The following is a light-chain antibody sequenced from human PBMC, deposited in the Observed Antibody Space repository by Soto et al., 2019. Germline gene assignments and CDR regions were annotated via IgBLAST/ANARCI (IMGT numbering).Light chain of an antibody. J-gene: IGLJ2*01. Sequence: NFMLTQPHSVSESPGKTVTISCTRSSGSIASNYVQWYQQRPGSAPTTVVYEDNQRPSGVPDRFSASIDSSSNSASFTISGLKTEDEADYYCQSFDSTIVVFGGGTQLTVL. CDR2: EDN. V-gene: IGLV6-57*04. CDR3: QSFDSTIVV. CDR1: SGSIASNY.